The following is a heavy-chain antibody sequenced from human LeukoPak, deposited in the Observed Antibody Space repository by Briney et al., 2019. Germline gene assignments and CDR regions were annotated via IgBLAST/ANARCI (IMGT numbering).Heavy chain of an antibody. J-gene: IGHJ4*02. CDR1: GYSISSGYY. Sequence: SETLSLTCTVSGYSISSGYYWNWIRQPAGKGLEWIGRMHTSGSTNYNPSLKSRITVSVDTSKNQFSLKLNSLTAADTAVYYCARDDGSGWYHYWGQGTLVTVSS. V-gene: IGHV4-4*07. D-gene: IGHD6-19*01. CDR3: ARDDGSGWYHY. CDR2: MHTSGST.